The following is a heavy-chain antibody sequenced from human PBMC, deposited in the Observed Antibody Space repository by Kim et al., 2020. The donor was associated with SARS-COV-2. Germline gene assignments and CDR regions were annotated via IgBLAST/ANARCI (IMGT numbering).Heavy chain of an antibody. J-gene: IGHJ4*02. V-gene: IGHV3-23*01. D-gene: IGHD1-1*01. Sequence: STFYADSVKGRFTISRDQSKNTVYLQRSSLGAEDMAIYYCAKASGNAWLDFWGQGTLVTVSS. CDR2: ST. CDR3: AKASGNAWLDF.